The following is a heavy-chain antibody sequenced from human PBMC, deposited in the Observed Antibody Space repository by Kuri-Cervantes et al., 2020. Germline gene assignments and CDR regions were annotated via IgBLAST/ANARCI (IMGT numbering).Heavy chain of an antibody. CDR1: GGSFSGYY. CDR3: ARGYLPPLAYYYMDV. V-gene: IGHV4-34*01. D-gene: IGHD2/OR15-2a*01. J-gene: IGHJ6*03. Sequence: SETLSLTCAVYGGSFSGYYWSWIRQPPGKGLEWIGEINHSGSTNYNPSLKSQVTISVDTSKNQFSLKMRSVTAEDTAVYYCARGYLPPLAYYYMDVWGKGTTVTVSS. CDR2: INHSGST.